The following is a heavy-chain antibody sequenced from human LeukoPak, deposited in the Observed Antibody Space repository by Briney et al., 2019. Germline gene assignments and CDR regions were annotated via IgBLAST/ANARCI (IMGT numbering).Heavy chain of an antibody. V-gene: IGHV3-21*01. J-gene: IGHJ4*02. D-gene: IGHD3-22*01. CDR1: GFTFSSYS. CDR3: ARDKYYYDSSGYLSVYFDY. CDR2: ISSSSSSYI. Sequence: KSGGSLRLSCAASGFTFSSYSMNWVRQAPGKGLEWVSSISSSSSSYIYYADSVKGRFTISRDNAKNSLYLQMNSLRAEDTAVYYCARDKYYYDSSGYLSVYFDYWGQGTLVTVSS.